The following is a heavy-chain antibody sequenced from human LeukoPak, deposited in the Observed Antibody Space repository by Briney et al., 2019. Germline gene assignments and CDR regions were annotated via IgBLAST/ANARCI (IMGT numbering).Heavy chain of an antibody. CDR3: ARVYYYGSGSSYMDV. Sequence: PGGSLRLSCAASGFIFSSYSMSWVRQAPGKGLEWVSAISGSGGRTYYADSVKGRFAISRDNAKNSLYLQMNSLRAEDTALYHCARVYYYGSGSSYMDVWGKGTTVTISS. V-gene: IGHV3-23*01. D-gene: IGHD3-10*01. J-gene: IGHJ6*03. CDR2: ISGSGGRT. CDR1: GFIFSSYS.